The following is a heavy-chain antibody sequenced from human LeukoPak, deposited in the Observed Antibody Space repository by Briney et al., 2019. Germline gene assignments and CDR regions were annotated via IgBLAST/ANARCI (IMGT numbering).Heavy chain of an antibody. CDR1: GGSFSGYY. CDR2: INHSGST. D-gene: IGHD3-22*01. J-gene: IGHJ4*02. V-gene: IGHV4-34*01. Sequence: SETLSLTCAVYGGSFSGYYWSWIRQPPGKGLEWIGEINHSGSTNHNPSLKSRVTISVDTSKNQFSLKLSSVTAADTAVYYCARGHYYDSSGYWWQSGFDYWGQGTLVTVSS. CDR3: ARGHYYDSSGYWWQSGFDY.